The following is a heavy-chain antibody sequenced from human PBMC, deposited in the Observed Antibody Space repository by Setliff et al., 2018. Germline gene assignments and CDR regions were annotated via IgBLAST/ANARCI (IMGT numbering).Heavy chain of an antibody. Sequence: SETLSLTCTVSGGSINSGSYYWSWIRQSAGKGLEWIGYIYTSGSTNYNPSLKSRVTISLDTSKNQFSLNLRSVTAADTAVYYCARLSPYNTGPPFDYWGQGTLVTVSS. D-gene: IGHD2-8*02. CDR1: GGSINSGSYY. J-gene: IGHJ4*02. V-gene: IGHV4-61*09. CDR3: ARLSPYNTGPPFDY. CDR2: IYTSGST.